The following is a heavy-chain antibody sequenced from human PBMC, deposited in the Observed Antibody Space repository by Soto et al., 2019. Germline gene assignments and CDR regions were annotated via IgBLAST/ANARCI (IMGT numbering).Heavy chain of an antibody. J-gene: IGHJ6*02. D-gene: IGHD3-10*01. CDR1: GYTFTGYY. CDR3: ARDHGTWFGELLPNYYYYYGMDV. Sequence: ASVKVSCKASGYTFTGYYMHWVRQAPGQGLEWVGWINPNSGGTNYAQKFQGWVTMTRDTSISTAYMELSRLRSDDTAVYYCARDHGTWFGELLPNYYYYYGMDVWGQGTTVTVSS. V-gene: IGHV1-2*04. CDR2: INPNSGGT.